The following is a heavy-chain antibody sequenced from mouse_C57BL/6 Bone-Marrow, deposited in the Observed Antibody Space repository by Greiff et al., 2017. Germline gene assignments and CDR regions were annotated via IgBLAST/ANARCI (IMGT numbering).Heavy chain of an antibody. Sequence: VQLQQPGAELVRPGTSVKLSCKASGYTFTSYWMHWVKQRPGQGLEWIGVIDPSDSYTNYNQKFKGKATLTVDTSSSTAYMQLSSLTSEDSAVYYCARSPYPAYWGQGTLVTVSA. D-gene: IGHD2-10*01. V-gene: IGHV1-59*01. CDR1: GYTFTSYW. CDR3: ARSPYPAY. CDR2: IDPSDSYT. J-gene: IGHJ3*01.